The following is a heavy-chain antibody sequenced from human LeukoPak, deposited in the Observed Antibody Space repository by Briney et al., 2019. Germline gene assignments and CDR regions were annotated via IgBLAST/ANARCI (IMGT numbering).Heavy chain of an antibody. CDR3: ARDLADIVATTYFDY. Sequence: APVKVSCKASGYTFTGYYMHWVRQAPGQGLEWMGWINPNSGGTNYAQKFQGRVTMTRDTSISTAYMELSRLRSDDTAVYYCARDLADIVATTYFDYWGQGTLVTVSS. CDR2: INPNSGGT. V-gene: IGHV1-2*02. J-gene: IGHJ4*02. D-gene: IGHD5-12*01. CDR1: GYTFTGYY.